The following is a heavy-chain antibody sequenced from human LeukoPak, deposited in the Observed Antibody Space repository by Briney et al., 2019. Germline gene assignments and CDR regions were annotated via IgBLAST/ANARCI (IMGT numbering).Heavy chain of an antibody. V-gene: IGHV3-30*18. J-gene: IGHJ4*02. Sequence: PGRSLRLSCAASGFTFSSYGMHWVRQAPGKGLEWVAVTSYDGSNKYYADSVKGRFTISRDNSKNTLYLQMNSLRAEDTAVYYCAKDHRYCSSARCTDFDYWGQGILVTVSS. D-gene: IGHD2-2*01. CDR3: AKDHRYCSSARCTDFDY. CDR1: GFTFSSYG. CDR2: TSYDGSNK.